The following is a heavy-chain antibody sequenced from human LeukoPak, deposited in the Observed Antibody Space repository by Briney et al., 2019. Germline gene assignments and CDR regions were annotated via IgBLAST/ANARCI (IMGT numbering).Heavy chain of an antibody. Sequence: ASVKVSCKASGYTYTSYAMHWVRQAPGQRLEWMGWINAGNGNTKYSQKFQGRVTITRDTSASTAYMELSSLRSEDTAVYYCARSLVGDGYTYFDYWGQGTLVTVSS. CDR2: INAGNGNT. V-gene: IGHV1-3*01. CDR3: ARSLVGDGYTYFDY. J-gene: IGHJ4*02. CDR1: GYTYTSYA. D-gene: IGHD5-24*01.